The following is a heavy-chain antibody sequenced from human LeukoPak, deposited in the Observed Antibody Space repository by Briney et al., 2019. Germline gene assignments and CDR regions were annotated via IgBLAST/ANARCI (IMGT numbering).Heavy chain of an antibody. V-gene: IGHV4-4*02. J-gene: IGHJ4*02. CDR2: ISLSGLT. D-gene: IGHD1-26*01. Sequence: SGTLSLTCGVSGGSISSTNWGSWVRQPPGQGLEWIGEISLSGLTNYNPSLKSRVTMSLDKSKNHLSLNLTSVTAADTAVYYCSRESGAFCPFGYWGQGTLVTVSS. CDR3: SRESGAFCPFGY. CDR1: GGSISSTNW.